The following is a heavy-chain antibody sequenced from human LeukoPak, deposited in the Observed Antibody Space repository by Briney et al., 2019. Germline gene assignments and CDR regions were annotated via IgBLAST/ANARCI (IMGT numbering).Heavy chain of an antibody. D-gene: IGHD2-2*02. CDR1: GFTFSSYS. J-gene: IGHJ4*02. CDR2: ISSSSSYI. V-gene: IGHV3-21*01. Sequence: PGGSLRLSCAASGFTFSSYSMNWVRQAPGKGPEWVSSISSSSSYIYYADSVKGRFTISRDNAKNSLYLQMNSLRAEDTAVYYCARDAGYCSSTSCHIPSGWGQGTLVTVSS. CDR3: ARDAGYCSSTSCHIPSG.